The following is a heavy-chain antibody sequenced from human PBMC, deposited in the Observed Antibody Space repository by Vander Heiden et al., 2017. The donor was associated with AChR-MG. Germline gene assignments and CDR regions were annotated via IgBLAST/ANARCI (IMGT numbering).Heavy chain of an antibody. V-gene: IGHV3-9*01. CDR3: ARSGSYHDAFDI. CDR2: ISWNSGSI. Sequence: EVQLVESGGGLVQPGRSLRLSCAASGFTFDYDAMHWVRQAPGKGLEWVSGISWNSGSIGYADSVKGRFTISRDNAKNSLYLQMNSLRAEDTALYYCARSGSYHDAFDIWGQGTMVNVSS. CDR1: GFTFDYDA. J-gene: IGHJ3*02. D-gene: IGHD1-26*01.